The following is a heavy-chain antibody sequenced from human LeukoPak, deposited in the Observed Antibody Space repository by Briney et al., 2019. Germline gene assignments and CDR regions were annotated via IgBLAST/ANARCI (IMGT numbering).Heavy chain of an antibody. CDR3: ARDRLYSYDSDGYFQDAFDI. D-gene: IGHD3-22*01. V-gene: IGHV1-2*02. CDR2: IIPSSGDT. J-gene: IGHJ3*02. Sequence: ASVKVSCKASGYAFTDYYMYRVRQAPGQGLEWMGWIIPSSGDTKYAQKFQGRVTMTRDTSITTAYMELSRLTSDDTAVYFCARDRLYSYDSDGYFQDAFDIWGQGTMVTVSS. CDR1: GYAFTDYY.